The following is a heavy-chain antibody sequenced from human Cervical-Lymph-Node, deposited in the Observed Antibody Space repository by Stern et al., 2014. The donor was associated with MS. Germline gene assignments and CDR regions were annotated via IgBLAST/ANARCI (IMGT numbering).Heavy chain of an antibody. J-gene: IGHJ4*02. Sequence: VQLVESGPGLVKPSETLSLTCAVSGGSISSRYWGWIRQPPGKGLEWIGLISHSGDTKYNPSPKRRVTITLDTSKNQFSLKVTSVTAADTAVYYCARLSTAVDFWGQGTLVTVSS. CDR1: GGSISSRY. CDR3: ARLSTAVDF. V-gene: IGHV4-59*08. CDR2: ISHSGDT.